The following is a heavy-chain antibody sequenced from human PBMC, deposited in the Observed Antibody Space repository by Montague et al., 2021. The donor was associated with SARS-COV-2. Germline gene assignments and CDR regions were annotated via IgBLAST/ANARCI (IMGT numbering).Heavy chain of an antibody. CDR2: IYYSGST. CDR1: GGSISSYY. CDR3: ARHALGYFDWLNEGYFDY. V-gene: IGHV4-59*08. J-gene: IGHJ4*02. D-gene: IGHD3-9*01. Sequence: SETLSLTCTVSGGSISSYYWSWIRQPPGKGLEWIGYIYYSGSTNYNPSLKSRVTISIDTPKNQFSLKLSSVTAADTAVYYCARHALGYFDWLNEGYFDYWGQGTLVTVSS.